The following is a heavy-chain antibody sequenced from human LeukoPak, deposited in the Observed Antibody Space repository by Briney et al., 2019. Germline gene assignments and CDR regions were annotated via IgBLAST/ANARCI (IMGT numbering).Heavy chain of an antibody. CDR2: IWYDGSNK. CDR3: ARDYDYIWGSYRPGGPDY. D-gene: IGHD3-16*02. V-gene: IGHV3-33*01. J-gene: IGHJ4*02. Sequence: GGSLRLSCAASGFTFSSYGIHWVRQAPGKGLEWVAIIWYDGSNKYYADSVKGRFTISRDNSKNTLCLQMNSLRAEDTAVYYCARDYDYIWGSYRPGGPDYWGQGTLVTVSS. CDR1: GFTFSSYG.